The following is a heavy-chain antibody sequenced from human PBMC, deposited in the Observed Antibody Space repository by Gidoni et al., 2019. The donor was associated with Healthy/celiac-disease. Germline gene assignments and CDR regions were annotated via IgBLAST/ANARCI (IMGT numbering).Heavy chain of an antibody. V-gene: IGHV3-7*01. CDR3: VRGYSPFDY. Sequence: EVQLVESGGDLVQPGVSLRLSCAASGFTFSTYWMGWVRQAPGKGLGWVANIKQDGSERYYVDSVTGRFTISRDNTKNSLYLQMNSLRAEDTAVYYCVRGYSPFDYWGQGTQVTVSS. CDR2: IKQDGSER. D-gene: IGHD3-22*01. CDR1: GFTFSTYW. J-gene: IGHJ4*02.